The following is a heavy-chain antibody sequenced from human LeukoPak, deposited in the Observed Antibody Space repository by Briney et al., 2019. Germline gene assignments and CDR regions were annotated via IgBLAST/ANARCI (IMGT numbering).Heavy chain of an antibody. CDR1: GLTFSNYA. CDR2: ITGSGRGT. V-gene: IGHV3-23*01. D-gene: IGHD4-17*01. Sequence: GGSLTLSCTASGLTFSNYATTWVGQAAGRGLEWVSSITGSGRGTYYADSVKDRFSVSRDNSQNPVFLHMNSLRADDTALYYCSKDPNGDYVGAFDMWGPGTMVTVSS. J-gene: IGHJ3*02. CDR3: SKDPNGDYVGAFDM.